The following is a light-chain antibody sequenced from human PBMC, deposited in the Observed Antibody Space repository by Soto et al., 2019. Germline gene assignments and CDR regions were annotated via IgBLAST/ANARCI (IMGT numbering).Light chain of an antibody. CDR1: QSVSTN. V-gene: IGKV3-15*01. J-gene: IGKJ1*01. CDR3: QQYNNWPPRWT. CDR2: RAS. Sequence: EIVMTQSPATLSVSPGERATLSCRASQSVSTNLAWYQQKPGQAPRLLIYRASTRPTGIPARFSGGGSGTEFTLTISSLQSEDFAVYICQQYNNWPPRWTFGQGTKVEIK.